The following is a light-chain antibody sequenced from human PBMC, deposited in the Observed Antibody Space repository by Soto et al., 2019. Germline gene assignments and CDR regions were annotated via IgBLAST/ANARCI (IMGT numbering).Light chain of an antibody. J-gene: IGKJ1*01. CDR3: QQYNSYTWT. Sequence: DIQMTQSPSTLSASVGDRVTITCRASQSVSSWLAWYQQKPGKAPKLLIYKASTLKSGVPSRFSGSGSGTEFTLTIRSLQPDDFATYYCQQYNSYTWTFGQGSKVDIK. CDR2: KAS. V-gene: IGKV1-5*03. CDR1: QSVSSW.